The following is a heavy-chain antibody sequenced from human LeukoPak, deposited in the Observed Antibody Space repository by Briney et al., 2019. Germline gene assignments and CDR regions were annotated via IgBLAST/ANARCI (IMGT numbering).Heavy chain of an antibody. CDR1: GGSISTYY. CDR3: ARSGGYSSSWSP. J-gene: IGHJ5*02. V-gene: IGHV4-59*01. D-gene: IGHD6-13*01. Sequence: SETLSLTCTVSGGSISTYYWNWIRQPPGKGLEWIGYIYYSGSTNYNPSLKSRVTISVDTSKNQFSLKLSSVTAADTAVYYCARSGGYSSSWSPWDQGTLVTVSS. CDR2: IYYSGST.